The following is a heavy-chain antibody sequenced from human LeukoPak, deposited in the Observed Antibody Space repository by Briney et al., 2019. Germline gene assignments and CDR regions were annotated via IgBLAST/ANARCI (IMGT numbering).Heavy chain of an antibody. CDR2: ISSSGSTI. V-gene: IGHV3-11*01. J-gene: IGHJ3*02. Sequence: GGSLRLSCAASGFTLSDYYMSWIRQAPGKGLEWVSYISSSGSTIYYADSVKGRFTISRDNAKNSLYLQMNSLRAEDTAVYYCARDRSSSWYKFYAFDIWGQGTMVTVSS. D-gene: IGHD6-13*01. CDR3: ARDRSSSWYKFYAFDI. CDR1: GFTLSDYY.